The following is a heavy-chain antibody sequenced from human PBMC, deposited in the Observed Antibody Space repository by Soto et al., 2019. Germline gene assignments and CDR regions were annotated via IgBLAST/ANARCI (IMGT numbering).Heavy chain of an antibody. CDR1: GGTFNTYT. CDR2: FIPILDMA. J-gene: IGHJ4*02. CDR3: AITYCRDNSCPRDFDF. V-gene: IGHV1-69*02. Sequence: QVQVVQSGAEVKKPESSVKVSCKPSGGTFNTYTFNWVRLAPGHGLEWMGRFIPILDMANYAQKFQDRVTIPADRSTFTAYMELNSLTSDDTAVYYCAITYCRDNSCPRDFDFWGPGTRVTVSS. D-gene: IGHD2-21*01.